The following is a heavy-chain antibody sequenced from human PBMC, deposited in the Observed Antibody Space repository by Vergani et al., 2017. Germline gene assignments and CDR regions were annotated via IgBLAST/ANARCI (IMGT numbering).Heavy chain of an antibody. Sequence: VNLVESGGGLVQPGRSLRLSCAASGFTFDDYAMHWVRQAPGKGLEWVSGINWNSDSIAYADSVKGRFTISRDNAKNSLYLQMNSLRAEDTALYYCVKDIAASGNYWYFDLWGRGTLVTVSS. V-gene: IGHV3-9*01. CDR1: GFTFDDYA. CDR2: INWNSDSI. J-gene: IGHJ2*01. D-gene: IGHD6-13*01. CDR3: VKDIAASGNYWYFDL.